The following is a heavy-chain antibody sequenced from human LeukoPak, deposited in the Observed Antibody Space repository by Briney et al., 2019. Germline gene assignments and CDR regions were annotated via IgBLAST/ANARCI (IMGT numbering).Heavy chain of an antibody. V-gene: IGHV3-53*01. Sequence: GGSLRLSCAASGFTFSSNYMSWVRQAPGKGLEWVSVIYSGGSTYYADSVTGRFTISRDNSKNTLYLQMNSLRAEDTAVYYCAGHVDTAMVLDYWGQGTLVTISS. CDR1: GFTFSSNY. CDR3: AGHVDTAMVLDY. J-gene: IGHJ4*02. D-gene: IGHD5-18*01. CDR2: IYSGGST.